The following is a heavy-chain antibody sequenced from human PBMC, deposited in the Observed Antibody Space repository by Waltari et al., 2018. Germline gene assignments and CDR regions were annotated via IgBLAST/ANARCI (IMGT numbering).Heavy chain of an antibody. V-gene: IGHV2-5*01. CDR2: MYWNDEK. CDR1: GSLTSSGVG. D-gene: IGHD3-10*02. CDR3: ARRPTLILSEPVRGDWFDP. Sequence: QITLKESGPTVVKPTQTLTLTCTFSGSLTSSGVGVGWFRQPPGKALEWLALMYWNDEKRYSPSLKSRLTITKDTSKNQVVLRMTNMDPVDTATYFCARRPTLILSEPVRGDWFDPWGQGTLVTVSS. J-gene: IGHJ5*02.